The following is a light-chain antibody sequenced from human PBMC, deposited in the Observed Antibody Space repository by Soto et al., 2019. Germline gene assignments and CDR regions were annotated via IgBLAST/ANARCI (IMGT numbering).Light chain of an antibody. CDR2: DVS. CDR1: SSDVGGYNY. CDR3: STWDDSLNGWV. Sequence: QSALTQPRSVSGSPGQSVTISCTGTSSDVGGYNYVSWYQHHPGKAPKLMIYDVSKRPSGVPDRFSGSRSGTSASLAISGLQSDDEAVYFCSTWDDSLNGWVFGGGTKLTVL. V-gene: IGLV2-11*01. J-gene: IGLJ3*02.